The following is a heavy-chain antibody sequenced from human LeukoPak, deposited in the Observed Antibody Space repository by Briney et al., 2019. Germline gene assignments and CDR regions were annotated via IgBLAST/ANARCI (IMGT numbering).Heavy chain of an antibody. J-gene: IGHJ4*02. Sequence: WGSLRLSCAASGFTFSSYAMSWVRQAPGKGLEWVSAISGSGGSTYYAYSVRGRFTISRDNSKNTLYLQRNSLTAEDTAVYYCATGGSRAAARTAGNYFAYWGQGTLATAYS. CDR3: ATGGSRAAARTAGNYFAY. V-gene: IGHV3-23*01. CDR2: ISGSGGST. CDR1: GFTFSSYA. D-gene: IGHD6-13*01.